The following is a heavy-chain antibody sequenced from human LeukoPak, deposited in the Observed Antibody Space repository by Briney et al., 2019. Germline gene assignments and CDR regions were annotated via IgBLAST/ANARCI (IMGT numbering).Heavy chain of an antibody. CDR3: ARRDSSTIGEFDY. D-gene: IGHD2-2*01. J-gene: IGHJ4*02. V-gene: IGHV5-51*01. CDR2: IYPGDSDI. Sequence: GESLKISCKDSGYSFTNYWIGWVRQMPGKGLEWMGIIYPGDSDIRYSPSFQGQVTISADKSITTAHLQWSSLKVSDTAIYYCARRDSSTIGEFDYWGQGTLVSVSS. CDR1: GYSFTNYW.